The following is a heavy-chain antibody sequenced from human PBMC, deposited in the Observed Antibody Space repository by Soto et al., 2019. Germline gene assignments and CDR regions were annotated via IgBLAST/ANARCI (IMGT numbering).Heavy chain of an antibody. CDR2: IWYDGSNK. Sequence: GGSLRLSCAASGFTFSSYGMHWVRQAPGKGLEWVAVIWYDGSNKYYADSVKGRFTISRDNSKNTLYLQMNSLRAEDTAVYYCVRGKNVRIAVADLPNHCGQGTQVTVSS. D-gene: IGHD6-19*01. CDR3: VRGKNVRIAVADLPNH. V-gene: IGHV3-33*01. CDR1: GFTFSSYG. J-gene: IGHJ5*02.